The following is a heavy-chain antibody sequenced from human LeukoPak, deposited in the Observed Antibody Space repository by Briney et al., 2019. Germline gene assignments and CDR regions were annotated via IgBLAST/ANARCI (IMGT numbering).Heavy chain of an antibody. CDR3: ARDEVGGPLNY. Sequence: GGSLRLSCAASGLIFSDYYMSWIRQAPGKGLEWSSYIGKNGNLKDYADSVKGRFTISRDNAKNSLDLQMSSLRAEDTAMYYCARDEVGGPLNYWGLGTLVTVSS. CDR1: GLIFSDYY. CDR2: IGKNGNLK. J-gene: IGHJ4*02. V-gene: IGHV3-11*04.